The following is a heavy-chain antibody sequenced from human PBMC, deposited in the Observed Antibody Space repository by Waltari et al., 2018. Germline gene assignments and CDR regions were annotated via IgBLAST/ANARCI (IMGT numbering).Heavy chain of an antibody. CDR2: IKSKTSGGAP. V-gene: IGHV3-15*01. D-gene: IGHD3-10*01. CDR1: GFNFNYAW. CDR3: VADASEVGRGEFDY. J-gene: IGHJ4*02. Sequence: EVQLVESGGGLVRPGGSHRLSCLVSGFNFNYAWLGLFRQAPGKGLEWVGFIKSKTSGGAPDYAAPVKGRFTISRDDSQNMVDLQMNSLKSEDTGIYYCVADASEVGRGEFDYWGQGILVTVSS.